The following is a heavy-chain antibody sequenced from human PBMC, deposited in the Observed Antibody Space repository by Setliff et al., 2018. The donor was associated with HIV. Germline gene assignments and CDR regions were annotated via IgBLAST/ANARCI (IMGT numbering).Heavy chain of an antibody. J-gene: IGHJ6*03. V-gene: IGHV4-59*08. CDR3: ARHRVAATRYYYYYMDV. CDR2: IYTSGST. D-gene: IGHD2-15*01. Sequence: SETLSLTCTVSGGSISTYFWTWIRQPPGKGLEWIGYIYTSGSTNYNPSLKSRVTISVDTSKNQFSLRLSSVTAADTAVYYCARHRVAATRYYYYYMDVWGKGTTVTVSS. CDR1: GGSISTYF.